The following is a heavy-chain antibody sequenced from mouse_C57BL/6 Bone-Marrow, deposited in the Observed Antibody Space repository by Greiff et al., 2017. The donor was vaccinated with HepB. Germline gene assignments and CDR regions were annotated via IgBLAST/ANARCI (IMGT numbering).Heavy chain of an antibody. V-gene: IGHV1-26*01. D-gene: IGHD2-3*01. CDR2: INPNNGGT. CDR3: ARGAMDD. CDR1: GYTFTDYY. Sequence: VQLQQSGPELVKPGASVKISCKASGYTFTDYYMNWVKQSHGKSLEWIGDINPNNGGTSYNQKFKGKATLTVDKSSSTAYMELRSLISEDSAVYYCARGAMDDWGQGTLVTVSA. J-gene: IGHJ3*01.